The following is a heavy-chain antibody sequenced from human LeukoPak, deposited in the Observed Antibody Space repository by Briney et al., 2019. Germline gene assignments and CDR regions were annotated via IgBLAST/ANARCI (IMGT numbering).Heavy chain of an antibody. V-gene: IGHV3-30*02. Sequence: GGSLRLSCAASGFTFSRYWMSWVRQAPGKGLEWVAFIRYDGSNKYYADSVKGRFTISRDNSKNTLYLQMNSLRAEDTAVYYCAKVSLYSSSWSDYWGQGTLVTVSS. CDR3: AKVSLYSSSWSDY. D-gene: IGHD6-13*01. CDR1: GFTFSRYW. J-gene: IGHJ4*02. CDR2: IRYDGSNK.